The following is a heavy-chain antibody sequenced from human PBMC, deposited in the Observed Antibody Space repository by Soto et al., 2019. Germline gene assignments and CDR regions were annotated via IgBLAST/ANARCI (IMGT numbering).Heavy chain of an antibody. D-gene: IGHD3-3*01. V-gene: IGHV2-5*02. CDR1: GFSLDTSGVG. J-gene: IGHJ6*02. CDR3: SHMESRVASYGLDV. CDR2: IYWDDDK. Sequence: QITLKESGPTLVKPTQTLTLTCTFSGFSLDTSGVGVAWIRQPPGKALEWLTLIYWDDDKRYSPSLRSRLTITKATSESRVVLTMTNMDPVDTATYYCSHMESRVASYGLDVWGQGTTVTVSS.